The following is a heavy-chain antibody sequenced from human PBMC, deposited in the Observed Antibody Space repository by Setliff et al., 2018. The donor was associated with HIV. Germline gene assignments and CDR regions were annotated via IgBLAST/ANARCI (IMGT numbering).Heavy chain of an antibody. CDR3: ARRASVTNSDDY. CDR1: GYKFTSYW. CDR2: IYPGDSDI. J-gene: IGHJ4*02. Sequence: GESLKISCEGSGYKFTSYWIAWVRQMPGKGLECMGIIYPGDSDIRYSPSFQGQVTISADKSISTAYLQWSSLKASDTGIYYCARRASVTNSDDYWGQGTLVTVSS. V-gene: IGHV5-51*01. D-gene: IGHD1-1*01.